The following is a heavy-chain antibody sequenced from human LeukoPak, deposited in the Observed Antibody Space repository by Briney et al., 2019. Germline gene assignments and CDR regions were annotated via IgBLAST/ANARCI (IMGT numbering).Heavy chain of an antibody. J-gene: IGHJ4*02. Sequence: GGSLRLSCAASGFTFSTYGIHWVRQAPGKGLEWVAVIWYDGGNKYYADSVKGRFTISRDNSKNTLYLQMNSLRAEDTAVYYCARDLGSTMVRGVIKGGYFDYWGQGTLVTVSS. CDR2: IWYDGGNK. V-gene: IGHV3-33*01. CDR3: ARDLGSTMVRGVIKGGYFDY. CDR1: GFTFSTYG. D-gene: IGHD3-10*01.